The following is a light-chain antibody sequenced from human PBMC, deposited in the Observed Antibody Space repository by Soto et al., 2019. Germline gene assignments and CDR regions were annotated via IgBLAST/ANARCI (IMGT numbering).Light chain of an antibody. CDR2: GAS. CDR1: QSVSGN. CDR3: HQYNIRPWM. V-gene: IGKV3-15*01. Sequence: EIVLTQSPGTLSLSPGERATLSCRASQSVSGNLAWYQHKPGQAPRLLIHGASTRATGIPARFSGSGSGTEFTLTISSLQSEDFAVYYCHQYNIRPWMFGHGTKVDIK. J-gene: IGKJ1*01.